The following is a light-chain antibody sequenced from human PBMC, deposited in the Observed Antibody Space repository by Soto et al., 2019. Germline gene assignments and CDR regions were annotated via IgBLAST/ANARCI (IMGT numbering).Light chain of an antibody. CDR3: HQYHKFPYT. V-gene: IGKV1-5*03. J-gene: IGKJ2*01. Sequence: DIQMTQSPSTLSASVEDRVTITCRASQSISAWLAWYQQKPGKAPKLLVYKASTLDTGVPSRFSGSGSGTEFNRTISSLQPDDFATYYCHQYHKFPYTFGQGTKLEIK. CDR2: KAS. CDR1: QSISAW.